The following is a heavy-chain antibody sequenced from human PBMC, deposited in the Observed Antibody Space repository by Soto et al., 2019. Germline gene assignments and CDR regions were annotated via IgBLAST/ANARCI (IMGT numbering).Heavy chain of an antibody. V-gene: IGHV4-39*01. D-gene: IGHD2-2*01. Sequence: QLQLQESGPGLVKPSETLSLTCTVSGGSISSGPYSWGWIRQPPGEGLEWIATFHYSENTHYRPSLGSHVTISVDTSRNQFSLKVTSVTAADTALYYCARQGGYCSSTNCYGYYAMDVWGQGTTVTVSS. CDR3: ARQGGYCSSTNCYGYYAMDV. CDR1: GGSISSGPYS. CDR2: FHYSENT. J-gene: IGHJ6*02.